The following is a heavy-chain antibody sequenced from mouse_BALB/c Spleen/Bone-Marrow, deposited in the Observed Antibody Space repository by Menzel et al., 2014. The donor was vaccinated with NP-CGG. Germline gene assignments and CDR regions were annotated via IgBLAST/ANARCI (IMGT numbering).Heavy chain of an antibody. CDR2: INSNGSST. Sequence: EVMLMESGGGLVQPGGSLKLSCAASGFTFSRYGMSWVRQAPDKRLELVAAINSNGSSTYYPATVKGRFTISRDNAKNPLNLKMSSQKSEDKARDYCERYWYLYDWGAGTSLTVSS. D-gene: IGHD1-1*02. CDR1: GFTFSRYG. V-gene: IGHV5-6-3*01. CDR3: ERYWYLYD. J-gene: IGHJ2*03.